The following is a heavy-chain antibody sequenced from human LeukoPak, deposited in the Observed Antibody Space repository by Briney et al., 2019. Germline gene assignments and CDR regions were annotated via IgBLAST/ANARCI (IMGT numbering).Heavy chain of an antibody. CDR1: GYTFTSYA. D-gene: IGHD3-22*01. Sequence: ASVKVSCKASGYTFTSYAMHWVRQAPGQGLEWMGWINAGNGNTKYSQKFQGRVTITRDTSASTAYMELSSLRSEDTAVYYCARDLVYYDSSGYYYYYYYGMDVWGQGTTVTVSS. J-gene: IGHJ6*02. V-gene: IGHV1-3*01. CDR2: INAGNGNT. CDR3: ARDLVYYDSSGYYYYYYYGMDV.